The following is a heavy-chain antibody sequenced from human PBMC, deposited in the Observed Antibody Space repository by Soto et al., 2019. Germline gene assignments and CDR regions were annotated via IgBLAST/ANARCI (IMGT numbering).Heavy chain of an antibody. CDR3: ARGSIAAAGPTPGMDV. J-gene: IGHJ6*02. CDR1: GYSFTSYW. Sequence: PGESLKISCKGSGYSFTSYWIGWVRQMPGKGLEWMGIIYPGDSDTRYSPSFQGRVTISADKSISTAYLQWSSLKASDTAMYYCARGSIAAAGPTPGMDVWGQGTTVTVSS. D-gene: IGHD6-13*01. CDR2: IYPGDSDT. V-gene: IGHV5-51*01.